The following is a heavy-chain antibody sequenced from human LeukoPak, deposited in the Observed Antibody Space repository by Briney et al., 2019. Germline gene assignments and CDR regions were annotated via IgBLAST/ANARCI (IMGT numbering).Heavy chain of an antibody. Sequence: SETLSLTCTVSGGSISSSSYYWGWIRQPPGKGLEWITSIYYSGSTYYNPSLKSRVTISVDTSKNQFSLKLSSVTAADTAVYYCARDGGYSYGRDAFDIWGQGTMVTVSS. J-gene: IGHJ3*02. CDR1: GGSISSSSYY. CDR3: ARDGGYSYGRDAFDI. D-gene: IGHD5-18*01. V-gene: IGHV4-39*07. CDR2: IYYSGST.